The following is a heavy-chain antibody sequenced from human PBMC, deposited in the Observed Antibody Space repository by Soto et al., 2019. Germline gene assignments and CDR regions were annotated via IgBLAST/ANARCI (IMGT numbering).Heavy chain of an antibody. CDR3: ARPPGGGGY. D-gene: IGHD3-10*01. V-gene: IGHV3-53*01. Sequence: EVQLVESGGGLIQPGGSLRLSCAVSGFTVSNNYMSWVRQAPGKGLEGVSVIYSGGYTAYGDSVKGRFTISRDNSKNTLYPQSKRRGADARAVYYCARPPGGGGYWGQGTLVTVSS. J-gene: IGHJ4*02. CDR1: GFTVSNNY. CDR2: IYSGGYT.